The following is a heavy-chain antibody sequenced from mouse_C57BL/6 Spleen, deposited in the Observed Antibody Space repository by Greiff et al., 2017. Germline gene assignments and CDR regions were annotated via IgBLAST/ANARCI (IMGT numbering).Heavy chain of an antibody. CDR1: GFNIKDDY. V-gene: IGHV14-4*01. D-gene: IGHD1-1*01. J-gene: IGHJ3*01. Sequence: QVQQSGAELVRPGASVKLSCTASGFNIKDDYMHWVKQRPEQGLEWIGWIDPENGDTEYASKFQGKATITADTSSNTAYLQLSSLTSEDTAVYYCTDYYYGSRRAWFAYWGQGTLVTVSA. CDR2: IDPENGDT. CDR3: TDYYYGSRRAWFAY.